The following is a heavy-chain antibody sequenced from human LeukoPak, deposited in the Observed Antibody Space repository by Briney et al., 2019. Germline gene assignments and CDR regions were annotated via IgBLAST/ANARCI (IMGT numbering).Heavy chain of an antibody. V-gene: IGHV3-21*04. J-gene: IGHJ4*02. CDR1: GFTFSSYS. D-gene: IGHD6-13*01. CDR3: ARGPYSEGRGFDY. Sequence: GGSLRLSCAASGFTFSSYSMNWVRQAPGKGLEWVSSISSSSSYIYYADSVKGRFTISRDNSKNTLYLQMNSLRAEDTAVYYCARGPYSEGRGFDYWGQGTLVTVSS. CDR2: ISSSSSYI.